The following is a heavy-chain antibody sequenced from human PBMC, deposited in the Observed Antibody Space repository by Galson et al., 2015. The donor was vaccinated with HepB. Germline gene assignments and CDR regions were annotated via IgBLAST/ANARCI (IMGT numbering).Heavy chain of an antibody. D-gene: IGHD1-26*01. J-gene: IGHJ6*02. Sequence: SLRLSCAVSGFTFSSHEMHWVRQAPGKGLEWVSVIWYDGSNRIYADSVRGRFTISRDNSKNTLYLQINSLRAEDAAVYYCARGGGVDPLWVFHSYGMDVWGQGTAVTVSS. CDR3: ARGGGVDPLWVFHSYGMDV. V-gene: IGHV3-33*01. CDR1: GFTFSSHE. CDR2: IWYDGSNR.